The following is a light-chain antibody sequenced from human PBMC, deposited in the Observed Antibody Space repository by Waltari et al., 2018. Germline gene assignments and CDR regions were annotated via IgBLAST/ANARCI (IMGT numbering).Light chain of an antibody. CDR3: LLSYSGARV. CDR2: DTS. V-gene: IGLV7-46*01. Sequence: QAVVTQEPSLTVSQGGTVTLTCGSSNGPVTSGHCPCWFQQKPDQAPRTLLYDTSNQHAWRPVVFRGFHLRRQAVLTLSGAQPEDEAEYYCLLSYSGARVFGTGTKVTVL. CDR1: NGPVTSGHC. J-gene: IGLJ1*01.